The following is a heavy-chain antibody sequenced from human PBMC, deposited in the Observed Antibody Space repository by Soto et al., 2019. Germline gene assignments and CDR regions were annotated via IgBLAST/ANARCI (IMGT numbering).Heavy chain of an antibody. CDR3: ARGLDLTGITIFGVVSSKASGRYYGMDV. J-gene: IGHJ6*02. CDR1: GYTFTSYY. Sequence: ASVKGSCKASGYTFTSYYMHWVRQATRQGLEWMGIINPSGGSTSYAQKFQGRVTMTRDTSTSTVYMELSSLRSEDTAVYYCARGLDLTGITIFGVVSSKASGRYYGMDVWGQGTTVTVSS. CDR2: INPSGGST. D-gene: IGHD3-3*01. V-gene: IGHV1-46*01.